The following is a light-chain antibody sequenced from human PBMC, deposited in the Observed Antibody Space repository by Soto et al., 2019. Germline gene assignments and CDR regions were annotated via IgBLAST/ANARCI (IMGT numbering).Light chain of an antibody. Sequence: SYELTQPLSVSGAPGQTATITCGGNNVASKTVHWYRQKPGQAPVLVVYDDTDRPSGIPERFSGSNSGNTATLTISRVEAGDEADYDWQVRDSRDHPWVFGGGTKLPAL. J-gene: IGLJ3*02. CDR3: QVRDSRDHPWV. V-gene: IGLV3-21*02. CDR1: NVASKT. CDR2: DDT.